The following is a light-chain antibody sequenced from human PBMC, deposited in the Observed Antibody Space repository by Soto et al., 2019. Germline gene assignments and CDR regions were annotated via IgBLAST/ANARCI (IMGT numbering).Light chain of an antibody. Sequence: QSALTHPASVSGSPGQSITISCTGTSSDVGGYNYVSWYQPHPGKAPKLMIYDVSNRPSGVSNPFSGSKSGNTASLTISGLQAEDEADYYCSSYTSSSTLDVFGTGTKVTVL. CDR1: SSDVGGYNY. CDR2: DVS. CDR3: SSYTSSSTLDV. V-gene: IGLV2-14*01. J-gene: IGLJ1*01.